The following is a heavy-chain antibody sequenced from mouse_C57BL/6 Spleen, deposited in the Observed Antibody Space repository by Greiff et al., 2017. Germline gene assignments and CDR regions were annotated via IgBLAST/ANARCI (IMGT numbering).Heavy chain of an antibody. Sequence: QVQLQQPGAELVKPGASVKLSCKASGYTFTSYWMHWVKQRPGQGLEWIGMIHPNSGSTNYNEKFKSKATLTVDKSSSTAYMQLSSLTSEDSAVYYCAREKDSSGYDFDYWGQGTTLTVSS. V-gene: IGHV1-64*01. D-gene: IGHD3-2*02. CDR2: IHPNSGST. J-gene: IGHJ2*01. CDR3: AREKDSSGYDFDY. CDR1: GYTFTSYW.